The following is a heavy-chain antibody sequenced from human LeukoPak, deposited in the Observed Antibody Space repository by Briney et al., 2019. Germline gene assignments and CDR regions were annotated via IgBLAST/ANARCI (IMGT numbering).Heavy chain of an antibody. V-gene: IGHV3-23*01. D-gene: IGHD2-21*01. CDR1: GFTFSSYA. CDR2: ISDSGGST. J-gene: IGHJ5*02. CDR3: AKERAYCGGDCPNWFDP. Sequence: PGGSLRLSCAASGFTFSSYAMSWVRQAPGKGLEWVSAISDSGGSTYYAVSVKGRFTTSRDNSKNTLYLQMNSLRAEDTAVYYCAKERAYCGGDCPNWFDPWGQGTLVTVSS.